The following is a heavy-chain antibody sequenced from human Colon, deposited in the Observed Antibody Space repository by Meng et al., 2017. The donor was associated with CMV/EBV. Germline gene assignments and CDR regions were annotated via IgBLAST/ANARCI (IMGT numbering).Heavy chain of an antibody. V-gene: IGHV3-23*03. CDR3: AKDSPRGGDFDY. Sequence: GESLKISCAASGFTFSNYAMSWVRQAPGKGLEWVSVIYSGGSSTYNADSVKGRFTISRDNSKNTLYLQMNSLRAEDTAVYYCAKDSPRGGDFDYWGQGTLVTVSS. CDR2: IYSGGSST. J-gene: IGHJ4*02. CDR1: GFTFSNYA. D-gene: IGHD3-10*01.